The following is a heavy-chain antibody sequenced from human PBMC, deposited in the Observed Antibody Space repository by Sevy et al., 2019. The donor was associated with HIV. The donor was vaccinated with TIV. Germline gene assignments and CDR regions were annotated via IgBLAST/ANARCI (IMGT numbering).Heavy chain of an antibody. Sequence: GGSLRLSCAASGFTFSSYAMHWVRQAPGKGLEWVAVISYDGSNKYYADSVKGRFTISRDNSKNTRYLQMNGLGAEDTVVYYCAGDLTGGGLDYWGQGTLVTVSS. CDR3: AGDLTGGGLDY. CDR2: ISYDGSNK. D-gene: IGHD3-10*01. V-gene: IGHV3-30-3*01. CDR1: GFTFSSYA. J-gene: IGHJ4*02.